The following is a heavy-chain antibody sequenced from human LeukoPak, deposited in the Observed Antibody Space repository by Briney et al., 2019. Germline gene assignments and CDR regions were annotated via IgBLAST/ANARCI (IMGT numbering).Heavy chain of an antibody. CDR3: AGLTAGYFDY. J-gene: IGHJ4*02. CDR2: ISAYNGNT. Sequence: ASVKVSCKASGYTFTSYGISWVRQATGQGREWMGWISAYNGNTNYAQKLQGRVTMTTDTSTSTAYMELRSLRSDDTAVYYCAGLTAGYFDYWGQGTLVTVSS. CDR1: GYTFTSYG. D-gene: IGHD2-21*02. V-gene: IGHV1-18*01.